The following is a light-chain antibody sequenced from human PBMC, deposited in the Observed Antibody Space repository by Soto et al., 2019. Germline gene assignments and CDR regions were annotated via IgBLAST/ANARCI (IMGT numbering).Light chain of an antibody. CDR3: MQSLQSPRT. J-gene: IGKJ2*02. V-gene: IGKV2-28*01. Sequence: EIVMTQSPLSLPVTPGEPASISCRSSQSLLHYNGFNYLDWYLQKPGQSPQLLIYLGSNQASGVPDRFSGSGSGTDFALKISRVEAEDVGVYYCMQSLQSPRTFGQGTNLEIK. CDR1: QSLLHYNGFNY. CDR2: LGS.